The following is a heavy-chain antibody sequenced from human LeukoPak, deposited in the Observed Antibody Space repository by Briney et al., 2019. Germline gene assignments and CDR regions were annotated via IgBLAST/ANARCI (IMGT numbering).Heavy chain of an antibody. D-gene: IGHD6-6*01. J-gene: IGHJ4*02. Sequence: KPSETLSLTCTVSGGSISSYYWSWIRQPPGKGLEWIGYIYYSGSTNYNPSLKSRVTISVDTSKNQFSLRLSSVTAADTAVYFCARRGSLAAQFDYWGQGTLSPSPQ. V-gene: IGHV4-59*08. CDR3: ARRGSLAAQFDY. CDR2: IYYSGST. CDR1: GGSISSYY.